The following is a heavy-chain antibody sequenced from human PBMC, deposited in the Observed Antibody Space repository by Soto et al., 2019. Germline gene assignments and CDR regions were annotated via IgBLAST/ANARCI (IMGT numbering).Heavy chain of an antibody. J-gene: IGHJ6*02. Sequence: SVKVSCKASGGTFSSYAISWVRQAPGQGLEWMGGIIPIFGTANYAQKFQGRVTITADESTSTAYMELSSLRSEDTAVYYCARVSRYFDWSLAGYYGMDVWGQGTTVTVSS. CDR3: ARVSRYFDWSLAGYYGMDV. CDR2: IIPIFGTA. CDR1: GGTFSSYA. V-gene: IGHV1-69*13. D-gene: IGHD3-9*01.